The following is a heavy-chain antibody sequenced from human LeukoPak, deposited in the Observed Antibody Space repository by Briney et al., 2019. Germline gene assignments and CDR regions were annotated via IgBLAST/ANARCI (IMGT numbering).Heavy chain of an antibody. Sequence: ASVKVSCKASGYTFTGYYMHWVRQAPGQGLEWMXXINPNSGGTNYAQKLQGWVTMTRDTSISTAYMELSRLRSDDTAVYYCAIGDRDYYDTPRPPTYWGQGTLVTVSS. D-gene: IGHD3-22*01. V-gene: IGHV1-2*04. CDR2: INPNSGGT. CDR1: GYTFTGYY. CDR3: AIGDRDYYDTPRPPTY. J-gene: IGHJ4*02.